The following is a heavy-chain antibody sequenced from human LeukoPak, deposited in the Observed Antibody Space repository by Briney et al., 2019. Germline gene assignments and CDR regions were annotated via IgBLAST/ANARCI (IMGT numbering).Heavy chain of an antibody. Sequence: GTSVTVSCKASGYTFTSYGISWVRQAPGQGLEWMGWISAYNGNTNYAQKLQGRVTMTTDTSTSTAYMELRSLRSDDTAVYYCARDLHPTYYDFWSGQANWFDPWGQGTLVTVSS. V-gene: IGHV1-18*01. CDR1: GYTFTSYG. CDR3: ARDLHPTYYDFWSGQANWFDP. J-gene: IGHJ5*02. D-gene: IGHD3-3*01. CDR2: ISAYNGNT.